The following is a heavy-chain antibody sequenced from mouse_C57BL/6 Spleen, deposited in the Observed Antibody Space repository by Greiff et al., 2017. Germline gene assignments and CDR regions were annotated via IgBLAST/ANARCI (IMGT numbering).Heavy chain of an antibody. D-gene: IGHD1-1*01. J-gene: IGHJ2*01. V-gene: IGHV3-6*01. CDR1: GYSLTSGYY. CDR2: ISYDGSN. Sequence: EVQLQQSGPGLVKPSQSLSLTCSVTGYSLTSGYYWNWIRQFPGNKLEWMGYISYDGSNNYNPSLKNRISITRDTSKNQFFLKLNSVTTEDTATYYCARDYGSSFDYWGQGTTLTVSS. CDR3: ARDYGSSFDY.